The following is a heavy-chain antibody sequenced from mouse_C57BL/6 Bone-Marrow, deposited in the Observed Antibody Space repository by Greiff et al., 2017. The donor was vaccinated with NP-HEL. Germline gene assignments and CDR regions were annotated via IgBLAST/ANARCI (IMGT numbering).Heavy chain of an antibody. CDR1: GYTFTSYW. Sequence: QVQLQQPGAELVKPGASVKLSCKASGYTFTSYWMQWVKQRPGQGLEWIGEIDPSDSYTNYNQKFKGKATLTVDTSSSTAYMQLSSLTSEDSAVYCCGRRGSLSEADWGQGTLVTVSA. CDR2: IDPSDSYT. V-gene: IGHV1-50*01. D-gene: IGHD6-5*01. J-gene: IGHJ3*01. CDR3: GRRGSLSEAD.